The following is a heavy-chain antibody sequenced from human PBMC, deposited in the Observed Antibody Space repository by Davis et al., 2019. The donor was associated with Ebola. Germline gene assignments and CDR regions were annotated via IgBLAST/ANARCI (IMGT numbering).Heavy chain of an antibody. D-gene: IGHD1-26*01. CDR3: ARQVGATDY. J-gene: IGHJ4*02. CDR2: IYYSGST. CDR1: GGSFSGYY. Sequence: SETLSLTCAVYGGSFSGYYWSWIRQPPGKGLEWIGYIYYSGSTYYNPSLKSRVTISVDTSKNQFSLKLSSVTAADTAVYYCARQVGATDYWGQGTLVTVSS. V-gene: IGHV4-59*08.